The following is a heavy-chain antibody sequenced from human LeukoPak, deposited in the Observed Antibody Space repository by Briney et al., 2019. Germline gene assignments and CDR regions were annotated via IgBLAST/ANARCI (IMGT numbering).Heavy chain of an antibody. Sequence: SETLSLTCTVSGDSISNYYWSWIRQPPGKGLEWIGYISYSGITNYNTSLKSRVTISLDTSKNHFSLKMRSVTAADTAVYYCARGLYPDDAFDIWGQGTMVTVSS. CDR3: ARGLYPDDAFDI. D-gene: IGHD3-16*02. CDR2: ISYSGIT. CDR1: GDSISNYY. V-gene: IGHV4-59*08. J-gene: IGHJ3*02.